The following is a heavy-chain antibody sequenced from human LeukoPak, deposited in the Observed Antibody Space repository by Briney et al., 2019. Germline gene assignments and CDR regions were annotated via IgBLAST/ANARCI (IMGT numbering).Heavy chain of an antibody. D-gene: IGHD4-11*01. CDR2: IDAGNGNT. CDR1: GYTFTSYA. J-gene: IGHJ3*02. V-gene: IGHV1-3*01. Sequence: ASVKVSCKASGYTFTSYAMHWVRQAPGQRLEWMGWIDAGNGNTKYPQKFQGRVTITGNTSISTAYMELSSLRSEDTAVYYCVRIYYSNAFDIWGQGTMVTVSS. CDR3: VRIYYSNAFDI.